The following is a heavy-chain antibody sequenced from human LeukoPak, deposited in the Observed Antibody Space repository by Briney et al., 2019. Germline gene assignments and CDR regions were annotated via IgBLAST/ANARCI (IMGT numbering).Heavy chain of an antibody. CDR1: GGSISGSSYY. D-gene: IGHD6-6*01. CDR2: IYYSGST. Sequence: SETLSLTCTVSGGSISGSSYYWGWIRQPPGKGLEWIGSIYYSGSTYYNPSLKSRVTISVDTSKNQFSLKLSSVTAADTAVYYCARQSIEYDYYYGMDVWGQGTTVTVSS. V-gene: IGHV4-39*01. CDR3: ARQSIEYDYYYGMDV. J-gene: IGHJ6*02.